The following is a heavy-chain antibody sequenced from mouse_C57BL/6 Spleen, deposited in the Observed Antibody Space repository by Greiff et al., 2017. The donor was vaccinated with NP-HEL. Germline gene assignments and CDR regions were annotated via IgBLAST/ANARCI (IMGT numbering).Heavy chain of an antibody. CDR2: ISYDGSN. CDR3: ARSQATDYAMDY. Sequence: EVQLVESGPGLVKPSQSLSLTCSVTGYSITSGYYWNWIRQFPGNKLEWMGYISYDGSNNYNPSLKNRISITRDTSKNQFFLKLNSVTTEDTATYYCARSQATDYAMDYWGQGTSVTVSS. V-gene: IGHV3-6*01. J-gene: IGHJ4*01. CDR1: GYSITSGYY. D-gene: IGHD3-2*02.